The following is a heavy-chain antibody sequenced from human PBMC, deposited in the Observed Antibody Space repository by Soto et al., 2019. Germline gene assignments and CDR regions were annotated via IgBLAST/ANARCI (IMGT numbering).Heavy chain of an antibody. V-gene: IGHV1-69*02. CDR1: GGTFSSYT. CDR2: IIPILGIA. Sequence: QVQLVQSGAEVKKPGSSVKVSCKASGGTFSSYTISWVRQAPGQGLEWMGRIIPILGIANYAQKFQGRVTITADKSTSTAYMELSSLRSEDTAVYYCVRAAAGRSDWFDPWGQGTLVTVSS. J-gene: IGHJ5*02. CDR3: VRAAAGRSDWFDP. D-gene: IGHD6-13*01.